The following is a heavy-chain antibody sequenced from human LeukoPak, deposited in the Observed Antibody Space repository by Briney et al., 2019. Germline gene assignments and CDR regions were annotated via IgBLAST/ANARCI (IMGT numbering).Heavy chain of an antibody. D-gene: IGHD3-22*01. V-gene: IGHV3-33*06. J-gene: IGHJ4*02. Sequence: GAPLRLPCAATGFIFSSYGRQWVRQAPVKGPDWVTRLWHDASNDDYADSVKGRFNIAGDNSKNTLYLQMNSVRAEDTAIYYCAKVTGDYYDTSGAFDYWGQGTLVTVSS. CDR3: AKVTGDYYDTSGAFDY. CDR2: LWHDASND. CDR1: GFIFSSYG.